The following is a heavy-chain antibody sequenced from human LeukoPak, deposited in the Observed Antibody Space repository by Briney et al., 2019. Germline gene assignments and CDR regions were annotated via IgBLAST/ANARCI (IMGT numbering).Heavy chain of an antibody. CDR3: GRLGGDYGGNIDY. CDR1: GYSFTSYW. Sequence: GESLKISCKGSGYSFTSYWIGWVRQASGKGLEWVGRIRSKPNSYATAYGASVKGRFTISRDDSENTAYLEMDSLKTEDTAVYYCGRLGGDYGGNIDYWGQGILVTVSP. D-gene: IGHD4-23*01. V-gene: IGHV3-73*01. J-gene: IGHJ4*02. CDR2: IRSKPNSYAT.